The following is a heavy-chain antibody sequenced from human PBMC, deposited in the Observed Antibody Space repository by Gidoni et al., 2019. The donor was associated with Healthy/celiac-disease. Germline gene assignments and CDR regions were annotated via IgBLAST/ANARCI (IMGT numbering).Heavy chain of an antibody. V-gene: IGHV4-39*01. D-gene: IGHD6-6*01. CDR3: ARFRIAARPIDY. J-gene: IGHJ4*02. CDR2: IYYSGST. CDR1: VGSISSSSYY. Sequence: QLQLQESGPGLVKPSETLSLTRTVSVGSISSSSYYWGWIRQPPGKGLEWIGSIYYSGSTYYNPSLKSRVTISVDTSKNQFSLKLSSVTAADTAVYYCARFRIAARPIDYWGQGTLVTVSS.